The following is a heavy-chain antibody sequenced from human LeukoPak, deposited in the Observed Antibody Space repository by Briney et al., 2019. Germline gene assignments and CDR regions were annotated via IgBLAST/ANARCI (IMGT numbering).Heavy chain of an antibody. V-gene: IGHV3-23*01. CDR3: AKILLTTVTTSDDAFDI. CDR2: ISGSGGST. Sequence: GGTLRLSCAASGFTFSSFGMSWVRQAPGKGLEWVSTISGSGGSTYYADSVKGRFTISRDNSKNTLYLQMNSLRAEDTAVYYCAKILLTTVTTSDDAFDIWGQGTMVTVSS. D-gene: IGHD4-17*01. J-gene: IGHJ3*02. CDR1: GFTFSSFG.